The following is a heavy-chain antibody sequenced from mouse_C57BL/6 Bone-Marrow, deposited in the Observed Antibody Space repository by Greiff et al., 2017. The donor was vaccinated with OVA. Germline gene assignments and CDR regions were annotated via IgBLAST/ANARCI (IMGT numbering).Heavy chain of an antibody. J-gene: IGHJ1*03. D-gene: IGHD1-1*02. CDR1: GYTFTSYG. V-gene: IGHV1-81*01. CDR2: IYPRSGNT. Sequence: QVHVKQSGAELARPGASVKLSCKASGYTFTSYGISWVKQRTGQGLEWIGEIYPRSGNTYYNEKFKGKATLTADKSSSTAYMELRSLTSEDSAVYFCARDYFYWYFDVWGTGTTVTVSS. CDR3: ARDYFYWYFDV.